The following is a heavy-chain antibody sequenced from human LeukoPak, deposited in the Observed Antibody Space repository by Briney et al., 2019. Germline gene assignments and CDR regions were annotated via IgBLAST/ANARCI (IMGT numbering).Heavy chain of an antibody. CDR2: ITWNSGSI. D-gene: IGHD6-19*01. CDR3: AKSESSGWPFDY. Sequence: PGRSLRLSCAASGFTFDDYAMHWVRQAPGKGLEWVSTITWNSGSIGYADSVKGRFTISRDNAKNSPYLQMNSLRAEDTALYYCAKSESSGWPFDYWGQGTLVTVSS. J-gene: IGHJ4*02. V-gene: IGHV3-9*01. CDR1: GFTFDDYA.